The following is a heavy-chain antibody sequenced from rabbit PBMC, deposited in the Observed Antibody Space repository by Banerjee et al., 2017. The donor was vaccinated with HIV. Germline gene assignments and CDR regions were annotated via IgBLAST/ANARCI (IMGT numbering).Heavy chain of an antibody. CDR3: ARDLAGVIGWNFKL. CDR2: IDTSSGNT. V-gene: IGHV1S45*01. J-gene: IGHJ4*01. CDR1: GLDFNSYW. Sequence: QQQLEESGGDLVKPGASLTLTCTASGLDFNSYWMSWVRQAPGKGLEWIACIDTSSGNTWYASWAKGRFTISKTSSTTVTLQVTSLTAADTATYFCARDLAGVIGWNFKLWGPGTLVTVS. D-gene: IGHD4-1*01.